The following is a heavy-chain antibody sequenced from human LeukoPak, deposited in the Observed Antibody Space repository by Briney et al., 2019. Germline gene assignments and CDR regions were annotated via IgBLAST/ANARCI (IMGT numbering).Heavy chain of an antibody. J-gene: IGHJ4*02. CDR1: GGSISSGGYS. CDR2: IYHSGST. Sequence: KTSETLSLTCAVSGGSISSGGYSWSWIRQPPGKGLEWIGYIYHSGSTYYNPSLKSRVTISVDRSKNQFSLKLSSVTAADTAVYYCARGENIQIGYYDFWSGSYFDYWGQGTLVTVSS. D-gene: IGHD3-3*01. V-gene: IGHV4-30-2*01. CDR3: ARGENIQIGYYDFWSGSYFDY.